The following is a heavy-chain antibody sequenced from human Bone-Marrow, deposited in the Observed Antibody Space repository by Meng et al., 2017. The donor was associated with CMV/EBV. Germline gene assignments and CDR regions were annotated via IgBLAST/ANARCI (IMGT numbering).Heavy chain of an antibody. CDR3: ARHRATIFEYYFDY. CDR1: GGTFSSYA. V-gene: IGHV1-69*10. CDR2: IIPILGIA. D-gene: IGHD3-3*01. Sequence: SVKVSCKASGGTFSSYAISWVRQAPGQGLEWMGGIIPILGIANYAQKFQGRVTITADKSTSTAYMELSSLRSEDTAVYYCARHRATIFEYYFDYWGQGTLVTGSS. J-gene: IGHJ4*02.